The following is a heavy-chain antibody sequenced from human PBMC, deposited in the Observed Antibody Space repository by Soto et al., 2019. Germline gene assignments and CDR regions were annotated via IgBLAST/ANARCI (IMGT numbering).Heavy chain of an antibody. V-gene: IGHV4-34*01. J-gene: IGHJ4*02. D-gene: IGHD4-17*01. Sequence: QVQLRQWGAGLVKPSETLSLTCAVYGGSFNGYYWNWIRQPPGKGLEWIGEINHSGSTNYNPALKSRVSISVDTSKNQFSLRLSSVTAAYTAVYYCASQRPTVTTFDYWGQGPLVNVSS. CDR2: INHSGST. CDR1: GGSFNGYY. CDR3: ASQRPTVTTFDY.